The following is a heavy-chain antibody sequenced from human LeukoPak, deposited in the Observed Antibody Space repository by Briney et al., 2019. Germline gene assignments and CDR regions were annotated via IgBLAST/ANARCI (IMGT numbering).Heavy chain of an antibody. Sequence: SETLSLTCTVSGGSISSGVYYWSWIRQPPGKGLEWIAHMYYSGSTYYNPSLKSRVTMSADTSKNQLSLKLSSVTAADTAVYYCARPYYYDSRIDPWGQGILVTVSS. CDR2: MYYSGST. J-gene: IGHJ5*02. CDR3: ARPYYYDSRIDP. CDR1: GGSISSGVYY. V-gene: IGHV4-30-4*01. D-gene: IGHD3-22*01.